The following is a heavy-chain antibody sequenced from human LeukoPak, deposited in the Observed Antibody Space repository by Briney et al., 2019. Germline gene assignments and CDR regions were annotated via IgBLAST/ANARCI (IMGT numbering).Heavy chain of an antibody. D-gene: IGHD2-2*01. CDR1: GFTFSGFV. CDR3: AKNHEHGRYAGFDF. V-gene: IGHV3-23*01. CDR2: ISGSGGST. Sequence: GGSLRLSCAASGFTFSGFVISWVRQAPGKRPQWVADISGSGGSTYYADSVKGRFSVSRDNSKNMVYLELNSLRAEDTAVYYCAKNHEHGRYAGFDFWAEGALVAVSS. J-gene: IGHJ3*01.